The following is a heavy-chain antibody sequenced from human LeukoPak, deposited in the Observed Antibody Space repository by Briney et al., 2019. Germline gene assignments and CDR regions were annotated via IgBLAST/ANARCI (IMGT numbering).Heavy chain of an antibody. J-gene: IGHJ4*02. CDR2: IYHGGNT. V-gene: IGHV4-34*01. CDR3: ASHLAVSGTRGFDY. D-gene: IGHD1-1*01. Sequence: SETLSLTCAVYGGSLSGYYRSWIRQPPGKGLEWIGEIYHGGNTHYNTSLESRVTMSVDKSRNQFSLNLYSVTAADTAVYYCASHLAVSGTRGFDYWGQGILVTVSS. CDR1: GGSLSGYY.